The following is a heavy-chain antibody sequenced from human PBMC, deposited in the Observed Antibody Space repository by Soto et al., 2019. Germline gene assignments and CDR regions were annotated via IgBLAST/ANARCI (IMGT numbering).Heavy chain of an antibody. Sequence: GGSLRLSCAASGFTFSSYAMNWVRQAPGKGLEWVSSISSSSSYIYYADSVKGRFTISRDNAKNSLYLQMNSLRAEDTAVYYCAREGGLYCSSTSCSRPNFDYWGQGTLVPVSS. CDR3: AREGGLYCSSTSCSRPNFDY. CDR1: GFTFSSYA. CDR2: ISSSSSYI. V-gene: IGHV3-21*01. D-gene: IGHD2-2*01. J-gene: IGHJ4*02.